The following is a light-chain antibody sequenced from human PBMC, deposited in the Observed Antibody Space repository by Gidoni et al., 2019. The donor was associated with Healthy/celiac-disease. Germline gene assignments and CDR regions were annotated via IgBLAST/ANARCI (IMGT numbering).Light chain of an antibody. Sequence: EIVLTQSPATLSLSPGERATLSCSASQSVSSYLAWYQQKPGQAPRLLIYDASNRATGIPARFSGSGSGTDFTLTISSLEPEDFAVYYCQQRSNWSSITFGQGTRLEIK. CDR2: DAS. CDR3: QQRSNWSSIT. CDR1: QSVSSY. V-gene: IGKV3-11*01. J-gene: IGKJ5*01.